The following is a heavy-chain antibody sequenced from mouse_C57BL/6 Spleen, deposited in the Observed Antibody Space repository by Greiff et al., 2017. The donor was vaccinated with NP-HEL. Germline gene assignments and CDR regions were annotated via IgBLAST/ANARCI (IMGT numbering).Heavy chain of an antibody. CDR2: IYPGSGNT. D-gene: IGHD1-1*01. J-gene: IGHJ2*01. CDR3: ARGGTTPLRY. V-gene: IGHV1-66*01. Sequence: QVQLQQSGPELVKPGASVKISCKASGYSFTSYYIHWVKQRPGQGLEWIGWIYPGSGNTKYNEKFKGKATLTADTSSSTAYMQLSSLTSEDSAVYYCARGGTTPLRYWGQGTTLTVSS. CDR1: GYSFTSYY.